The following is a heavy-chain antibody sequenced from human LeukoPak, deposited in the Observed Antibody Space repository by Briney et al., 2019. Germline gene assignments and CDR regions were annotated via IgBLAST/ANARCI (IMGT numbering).Heavy chain of an antibody. D-gene: IGHD3-22*01. CDR2: ISYDGSNK. V-gene: IGHV3-30-3*01. J-gene: IGHJ4*02. CDR1: GYTFTDHD. CDR3: ARDGDYYDSSAQGFDY. Sequence: GGSLRLSCAAYGYTFTDHDMVWVRQAPGKGLEWVAVISYDGSNKYYADSVKGRFTISRDNSKNTLYLQMNSLRAEDTAVYYCARDGDYYDSSAQGFDYWGQGTLVTVSS.